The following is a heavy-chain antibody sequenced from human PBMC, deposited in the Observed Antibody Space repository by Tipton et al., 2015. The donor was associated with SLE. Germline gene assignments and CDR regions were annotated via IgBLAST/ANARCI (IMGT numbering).Heavy chain of an antibody. D-gene: IGHD5-24*01. CDR2: VYESGTT. CDR1: GGYITSDIYY. V-gene: IGHV4-39*07. CDR3: ARERDGYKGFYYYMDV. J-gene: IGHJ6*03. Sequence: LRLSCFVSGGYITSDIYYWGWIRQPPGKGLEWIGSVYESGTTYYNPSLKSRVTMSVDASKTQFSLKLSSLTAADTAVYYCARERDGYKGFYYYMDVWGKGTTVTVSS.